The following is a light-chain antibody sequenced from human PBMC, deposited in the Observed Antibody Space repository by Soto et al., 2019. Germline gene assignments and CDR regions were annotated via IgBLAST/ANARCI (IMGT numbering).Light chain of an antibody. V-gene: IGLV2-14*01. CDR1: SSDVGGYNY. J-gene: IGLJ1*01. Sequence: QSALTQPASVSGSPGQSITISCTGTSSDVGGYNYVSWYQHHPGKAPRLIIYEVSNRPSGVSNRFSGSKSGNTASLTISGLQADDEADYYCSSYTSSSTVVFGIGTKVTV. CDR2: EVS. CDR3: SSYTSSSTVV.